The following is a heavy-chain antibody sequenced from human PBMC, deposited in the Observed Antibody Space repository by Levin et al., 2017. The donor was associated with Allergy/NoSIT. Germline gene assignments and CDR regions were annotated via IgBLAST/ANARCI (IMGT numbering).Heavy chain of an antibody. D-gene: IGHD2-21*02. V-gene: IGHV3-30*18. CDR2: ISYDGSNK. Sequence: GGSLRLSCAASGFTFSSYGMHWVRQAPGKGLEWVAVISYDGSNKYYADSVKGRFTISRDNSKNTLYLQMNSLRAEDTAVYYCAKDLPSNCGGDCYSDYWGQGTLVTVSS. J-gene: IGHJ4*02. CDR1: GFTFSSYG. CDR3: AKDLPSNCGGDCYSDY.